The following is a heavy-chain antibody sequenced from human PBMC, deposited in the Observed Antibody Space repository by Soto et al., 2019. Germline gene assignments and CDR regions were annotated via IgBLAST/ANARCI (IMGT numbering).Heavy chain of an antibody. CDR3: ARSGPHYFDF. Sequence: EVQLLESGGGLVQPGGSLRLSCAASGFTFSSFGVYWVRQAPGKGLEWVSGIGGSSGNAYYADSVKGRFTVSRDISHSTLYLQMSALRADVTAVYYCARSGPHYFDFWGQGTLVTVSS. CDR1: GFTFSSFG. D-gene: IGHD1-26*01. CDR2: IGGSSGNA. J-gene: IGHJ4*02. V-gene: IGHV3-23*01.